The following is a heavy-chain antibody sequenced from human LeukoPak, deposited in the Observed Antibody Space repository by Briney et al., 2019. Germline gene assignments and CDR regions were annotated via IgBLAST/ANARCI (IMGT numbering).Heavy chain of an antibody. CDR2: VYTSGRT. Sequence: TPSETLSLTCTVSGGSISSGSYYWIWIRQPAGKGLEWIGRVYTSGRTNYNPSLKSRVTISIDTSKNQFSLELTSVTAADTAVYYCVTTDRGWSFDYWGQGTLVTVSS. D-gene: IGHD6-19*01. V-gene: IGHV4-61*02. CDR3: VTTDRGWSFDY. J-gene: IGHJ4*02. CDR1: GGSISSGSYY.